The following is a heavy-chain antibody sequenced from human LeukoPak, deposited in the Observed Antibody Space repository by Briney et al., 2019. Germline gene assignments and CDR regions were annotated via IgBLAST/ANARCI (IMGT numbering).Heavy chain of an antibody. CDR3: ARVGGPGPFYWFDP. J-gene: IGHJ5*02. V-gene: IGHV3-11*01. CDR2: ISSGSTI. Sequence: PGGSLRLSCAASGFTFSDYYMSWIRQAPGKGLEWVSYISSGSTIYYADSVKGRFTISRDNAKNSLYLQMNSLRAEDTAVYYCARVGGPGPFYWFDPWGQGTLVTVSS. D-gene: IGHD1-26*01. CDR1: GFTFSDYY.